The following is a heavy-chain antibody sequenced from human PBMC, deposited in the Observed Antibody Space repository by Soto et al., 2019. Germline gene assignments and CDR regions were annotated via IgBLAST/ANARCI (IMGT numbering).Heavy chain of an antibody. Sequence: GASVKVSCKASGYTFIDYYIQWVRQAPGQGLEWLGIIRPSGGGTEYAQSFQGRVTMTRDTSTSTVYMELTSLTSEDSAVYFCAREPKEGFYFDYWGQGTPVTVSS. J-gene: IGHJ4*02. CDR1: GYTFIDYY. CDR3: AREPKEGFYFDY. V-gene: IGHV1-46*01. CDR2: IRPSGGGT.